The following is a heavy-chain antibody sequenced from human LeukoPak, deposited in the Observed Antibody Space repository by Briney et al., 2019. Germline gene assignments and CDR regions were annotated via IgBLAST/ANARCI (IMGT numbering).Heavy chain of an antibody. V-gene: IGHV1-46*01. CDR2: INPSGGST. D-gene: IGHD6-19*01. CDR1: GYTFTSYC. J-gene: IGHJ6*02. Sequence: ASVKVSCKASGYTFTSYCMHWVRQAPGQGLEWMGIINPSGGSTSYAQKFQGRVTMTRDTSTSTVYMELSSLRSEDTAVYYCARGGSGWNEAYYYYYGMDVWGQGTTVTVSS. CDR3: ARGGSGWNEAYYYYYGMDV.